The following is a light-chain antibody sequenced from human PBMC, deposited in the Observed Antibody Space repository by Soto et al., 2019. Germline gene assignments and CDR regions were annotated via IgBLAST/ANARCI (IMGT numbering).Light chain of an antibody. Sequence: QSALTQPRSVSGSPGQSVTISCTGTSSDVGGYNYVSWYQQHPGKAPKLMIYDVSKRPSGVPDRLSGSKSGNTASLTISGLQAEDEADYYCCSYAGSSYVFGTGTKLTV. CDR3: CSYAGSSYV. J-gene: IGLJ1*01. V-gene: IGLV2-11*01. CDR1: SSDVGGYNY. CDR2: DVS.